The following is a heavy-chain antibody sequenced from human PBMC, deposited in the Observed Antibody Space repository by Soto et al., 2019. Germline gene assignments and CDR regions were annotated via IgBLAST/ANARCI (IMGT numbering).Heavy chain of an antibody. CDR3: ASDYYDSSERTRESAQHYGMDV. D-gene: IGHD3-22*01. CDR1: GFTFSSYG. J-gene: IGHJ6*02. Sequence: QVQLVESGGGVVQPGRSLRLSCAASGFTFSSYGMHWVRQAPGKGLEWVAVIWYDGSNKYYADFVKGRFTISRDNSKNTLYLQMNSLRAEDTAVYYCASDYYDSSERTRESAQHYGMDVWGQGTTVTVSS. V-gene: IGHV3-33*01. CDR2: IWYDGSNK.